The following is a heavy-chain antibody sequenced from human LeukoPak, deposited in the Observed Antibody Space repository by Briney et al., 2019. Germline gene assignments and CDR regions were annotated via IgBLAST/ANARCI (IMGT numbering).Heavy chain of an antibody. CDR2: ISHSGST. Sequence: PSETLSLTCAVSGGSISSGGYFWSWIRQHPGKGLEWIGYISHSGSTYYNPSLKSRVTISLDMSKNHFSLSLSSLTSADTAVYYCARMGYSHGYWFDPWGQGTLATVSS. V-gene: IGHV4-30-2*01. CDR1: GGSISSGGYF. CDR3: ARMGYSHGYWFDP. J-gene: IGHJ5*02. D-gene: IGHD5-18*01.